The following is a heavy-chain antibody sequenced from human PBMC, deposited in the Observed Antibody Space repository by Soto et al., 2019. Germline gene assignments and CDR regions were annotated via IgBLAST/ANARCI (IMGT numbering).Heavy chain of an antibody. Sequence: QVQLVESGGGVVQPGRSLRLSCAASGFTFSGYGIHWVRQAPGKGLEGVAVISYDGGNKYYGGSVEGRFTISRDNSKNTLYMQMNSLRAEDTAVYYCAKDLQIRYFDWYFDYWGQGTLVTVSS. V-gene: IGHV3-30*18. CDR3: AKDLQIRYFDWYFDY. J-gene: IGHJ4*02. CDR1: GFTFSGYG. D-gene: IGHD3-9*01. CDR2: ISYDGGNK.